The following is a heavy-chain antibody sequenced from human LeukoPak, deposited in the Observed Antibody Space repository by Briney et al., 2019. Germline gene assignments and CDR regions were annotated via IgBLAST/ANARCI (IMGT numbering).Heavy chain of an antibody. D-gene: IGHD3-10*01. CDR2: ISSRSSYI. Sequence: PGGSLRLSCAASGFIFSNYNMNWVRQAPGKGLEWVSSISSRSSYIYYADSVRGRLTISRDNARNSLFLQMNSLRAEDTAVYYCAKGLWGYGSGSDYFDYWGQGTLVTVSS. CDR3: AKGLWGYGSGSDYFDY. J-gene: IGHJ4*02. CDR1: GFIFSNYN. V-gene: IGHV3-21*04.